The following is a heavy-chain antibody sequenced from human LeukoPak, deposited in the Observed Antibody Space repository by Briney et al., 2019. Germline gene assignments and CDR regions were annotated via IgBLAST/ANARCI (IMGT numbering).Heavy chain of an antibody. V-gene: IGHV3-23*01. D-gene: IGHD3-3*01. CDR1: GFNFSSFV. CDR3: AKKSPIFGVVIPLIDY. CDR2: ISASGRST. J-gene: IGHJ4*02. Sequence: GGSLRLSCAGSGFNFSSFVMTWVRQAPGKGLEWVSSISASGRSTYYADSVKGRFTISRDNSKNTLYLQVNSLRAEDTAVYHCAKKSPIFGVVIPLIDYWGQGTLVSVSS.